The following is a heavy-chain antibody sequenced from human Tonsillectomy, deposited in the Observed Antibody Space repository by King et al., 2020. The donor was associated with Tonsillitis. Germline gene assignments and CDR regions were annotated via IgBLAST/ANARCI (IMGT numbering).Heavy chain of an antibody. CDR3: ATEDCNGASCSTRGWFDP. D-gene: IGHD2-2*02. J-gene: IGHJ5*02. V-gene: IGHV3-15*01. CDR1: GFTFTNAW. Sequence: VQLVESGGGLVKPGGSLRLSCAASGFTFTNAWMSWVRQAPGKGLEWVGRIKSNTDGGTTDYAAPVRGRFTISRDDSQHTLFLQMNSQKNEDTAVYYCATEDCNGASCSTRGWFDPWGQGTLVAVSS. CDR2: IKSNTDGGTT.